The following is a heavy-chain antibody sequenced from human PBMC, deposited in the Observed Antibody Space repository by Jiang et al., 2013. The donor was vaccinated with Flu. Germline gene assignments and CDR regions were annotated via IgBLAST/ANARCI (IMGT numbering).Heavy chain of an antibody. J-gene: IGHJ3*02. Sequence: FSSYGMHWVRQAPGKGLEWVAVISYDGSNKYYADSVKGRFTISRDNSKNTLYLQMNSLRAEDTAVYYCASIVVVVAATNGGAFDIWGQGTMVTVSS. CDR2: ISYDGSNK. V-gene: IGHV3-30*03. D-gene: IGHD2-15*01. CDR3: ASIVVVVAATNGGAFDI. CDR1: FSSYG.